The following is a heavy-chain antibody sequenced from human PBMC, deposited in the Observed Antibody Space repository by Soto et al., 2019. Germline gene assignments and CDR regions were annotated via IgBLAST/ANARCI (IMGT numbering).Heavy chain of an antibody. CDR1: GFTFSDYW. CDR2: IKLDGSDK. V-gene: IGHV3-7*01. J-gene: IGHJ4*02. CDR3: ARGGGNSDY. D-gene: IGHD2-21*02. Sequence: EVQLVESGGGLVQPGGSLRLSCAASGFTFSDYWMSWVRQAPGKGLEWVANIKLDGSDKNYVDSVKGRFTISRDNGKNSLYLQMNSLIAEEAAVYYCARGGGNSDYWGQGTLVTVSS.